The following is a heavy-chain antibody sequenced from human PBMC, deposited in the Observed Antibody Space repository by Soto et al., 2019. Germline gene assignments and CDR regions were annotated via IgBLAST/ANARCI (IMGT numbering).Heavy chain of an antibody. CDR2: IIPIFGTA. V-gene: IGHV1-69*13. Sequence: GASVKVSCKASGGTFSSYAISWVRQAPGQGLEWMGGIIPIFGTANYAQKFQGRVTITADESTSTAYMELSSLRSEDTAVYYCARGSGSYSFYYSGMDVWGQGTTVTVSS. CDR1: GGTFSSYA. CDR3: ARGSGSYSFYYSGMDV. J-gene: IGHJ6*02. D-gene: IGHD1-26*01.